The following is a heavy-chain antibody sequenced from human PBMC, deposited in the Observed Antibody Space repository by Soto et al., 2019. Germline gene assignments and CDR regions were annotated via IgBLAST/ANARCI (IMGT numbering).Heavy chain of an antibody. J-gene: IGHJ3*02. CDR3: ARALYTGSYFDPCDI. CDR1: GFPFSSYG. CDR2: IWYDGSNK. V-gene: IGHV3-33*03. D-gene: IGHD1-26*01. Sequence: QPGGSLRLSCAASGFPFSSYGMHWVRQAPGKGLDWVAVIWYDGSNKYYADPVKGRFTISRDNSKNTLYLQMNSLRVEDTAVYYCARALYTGSYFDPCDIWGQGTMVTVSS.